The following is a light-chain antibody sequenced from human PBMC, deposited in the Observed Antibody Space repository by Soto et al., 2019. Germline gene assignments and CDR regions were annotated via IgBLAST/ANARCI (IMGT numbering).Light chain of an antibody. CDR1: QSVSSSY. V-gene: IGKV3-20*01. CDR3: KHSDSLPIT. J-gene: IGKJ5*01. Sequence: EILLTQSPGTMSLSPGERATRSCMAIQSVSSSYLAWYQQKPGQPPRLLIYCAYSRATGIQDRFSGSGSGTDFTLTISRMEPEDFAVFYCKHSDSLPITLGKWTRLEIK. CDR2: CAY.